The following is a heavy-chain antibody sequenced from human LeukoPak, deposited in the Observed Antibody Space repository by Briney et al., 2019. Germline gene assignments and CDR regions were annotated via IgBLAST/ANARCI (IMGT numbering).Heavy chain of an antibody. D-gene: IGHD3-22*01. J-gene: IGHJ6*02. CDR1: GFTFTSSA. V-gene: IGHV1-58*02. CDR3: AAGGYYTYYYYYGMDV. Sequence: GASVKVSCKASGFTFTSSAMQWVRQARGQRLEWIGWIVVGSGNTNYAQKFQEKVTITRDMSTSTAYMELSSLRSEDTAVYYCAAGGYYTYYYYYGMDVWGQGTTVTVSS. CDR2: IVVGSGNT.